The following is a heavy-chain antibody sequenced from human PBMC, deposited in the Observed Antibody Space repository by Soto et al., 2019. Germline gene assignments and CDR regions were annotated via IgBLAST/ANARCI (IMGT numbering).Heavy chain of an antibody. CDR1: GFTFSSYA. CDR2: ISGSVGST. J-gene: IGHJ4*02. V-gene: IGHV3-23*01. Sequence: GGSLRLSCAASGFTFSSYAMSWVRQAPGKGLEWASAISGSVGSTYYADSVKGRFTISRDNSKNTLYLQMNSLRAEDTAVYYCARVRYCSSTSCYGYHYWGQGALVTVSS. D-gene: IGHD2-2*01. CDR3: ARVRYCSSTSCYGYHY.